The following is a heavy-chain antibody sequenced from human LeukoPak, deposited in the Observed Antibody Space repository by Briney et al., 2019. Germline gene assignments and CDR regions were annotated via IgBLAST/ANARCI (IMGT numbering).Heavy chain of an antibody. Sequence: GASVKVSCKASGGTFGSYAISWVRQAPGQGLEWMGGIIPIFGTANYAQKFQGRVTITTDESTSTAYMELSSLRSEDTAVYYCASLRVVKRGNVVVVAATPDGYYYYMDVWGKGTTVTVSS. CDR1: GGTFGSYA. J-gene: IGHJ6*03. V-gene: IGHV1-69*05. CDR3: ASLRVVKRGNVVVVAATPDGYYYYMDV. D-gene: IGHD2-15*01. CDR2: IIPIFGTA.